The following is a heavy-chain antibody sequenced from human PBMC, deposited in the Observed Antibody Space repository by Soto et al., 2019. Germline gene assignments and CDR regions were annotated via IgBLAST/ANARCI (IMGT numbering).Heavy chain of an antibody. Sequence: ASVKVSCKASGYTFTSYGISWVRQAPGQGLEWMGWISAYSGNTNYAQKLQGRVTMTTDTSTSTAYMELRSLRSDDTAVYYCATRGTYRSTYYNYGMDLWGQRTRVTVSS. CDR2: ISAYSGNT. D-gene: IGHD3-16*02. CDR1: GYTFTSYG. J-gene: IGHJ6*02. CDR3: ATRGTYRSTYYNYGMDL. V-gene: IGHV1-18*01.